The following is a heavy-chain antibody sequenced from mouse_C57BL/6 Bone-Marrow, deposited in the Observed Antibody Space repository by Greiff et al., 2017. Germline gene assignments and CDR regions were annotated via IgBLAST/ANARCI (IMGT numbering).Heavy chain of an antibody. CDR1: GYTFTSYW. V-gene: IGHV1-50*01. J-gene: IGHJ4*01. D-gene: IGHD1-1*01. CDR2: IDPSDSYT. Sequence: QVQLQQPGAELVKPGASVKLSCKASGYTFTSYWMQWVKQRPGQGLEWIGEIDPSDSYTNYNQKFKGKATLTVDTSSSTAYMQLSSLTSEDSAVYYCAREKMLHYYGSSYNYAMDYWGQGTSVTVSS. CDR3: AREKMLHYYGSSYNYAMDY.